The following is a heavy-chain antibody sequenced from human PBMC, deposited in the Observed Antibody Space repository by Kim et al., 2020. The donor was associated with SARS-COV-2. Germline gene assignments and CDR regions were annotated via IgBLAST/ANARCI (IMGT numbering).Heavy chain of an antibody. V-gene: IGHV3-21*01. Sequence: RCYADSVKGRFTISRDNTKNSVYLQMNSLRGEDTAVYYCAGGYSGSVGADYWGQGTLVTVSS. CDR2: R. D-gene: IGHD5-12*01. J-gene: IGHJ4*02. CDR3: AGGYSGSVGADY.